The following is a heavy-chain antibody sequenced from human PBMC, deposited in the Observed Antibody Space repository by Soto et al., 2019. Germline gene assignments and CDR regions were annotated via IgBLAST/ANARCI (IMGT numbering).Heavy chain of an antibody. CDR3: ARGSWGIVVVPAAILGFDP. Sequence: QVQLQQWGAGLLKPSETLSLTCAVYGGSFSGYYWSWIRQPPGKGLEWIGEINHSGSTNYNPSLKRRVTISVDTSKNQFSLKLSSVTAADTAVYYCARGSWGIVVVPAAILGFDPWGQGTLVTVSS. J-gene: IGHJ5*02. CDR2: INHSGST. V-gene: IGHV4-34*01. D-gene: IGHD2-2*01. CDR1: GGSFSGYY.